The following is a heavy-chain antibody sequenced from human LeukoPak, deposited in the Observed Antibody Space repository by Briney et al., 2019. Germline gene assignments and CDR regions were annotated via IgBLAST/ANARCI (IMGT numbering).Heavy chain of an antibody. J-gene: IGHJ5*02. CDR1: GYTFTGYY. V-gene: IGHV1-2*02. Sequence: ASVTVSCKASGYTFTGYYMHWVRQAPGQGLEWMGWINPNSGGTNYAQKFQGRVTMTRDTSISTAYMELSRLRSDDTAVYYCARDGSRLWFGELLGTGDWFDPWGQGTLVTVSS. CDR3: ARDGSRLWFGELLGTGDWFDP. D-gene: IGHD3-10*01. CDR2: INPNSGGT.